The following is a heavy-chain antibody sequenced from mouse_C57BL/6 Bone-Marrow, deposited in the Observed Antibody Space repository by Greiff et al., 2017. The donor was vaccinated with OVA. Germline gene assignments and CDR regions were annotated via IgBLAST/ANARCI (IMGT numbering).Heavy chain of an antibody. Sequence: EVKVVESGGDLVKPGGSLTLSCAASGFTFSSYGMSWVRQAPDKRLEWVATISSGGSYTYYPDSVTGRFTISRDNAKNTLYLQMSSLKSEDTAVYYCARDNYGSSDYWGQGTTVTVSS. CDR1: GFTFSSYG. V-gene: IGHV5-6*01. J-gene: IGHJ2*01. CDR2: ISSGGSYT. CDR3: ARDNYGSSDY. D-gene: IGHD1-1*01.